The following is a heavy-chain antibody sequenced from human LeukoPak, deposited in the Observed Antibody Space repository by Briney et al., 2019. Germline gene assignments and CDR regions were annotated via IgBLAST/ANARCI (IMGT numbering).Heavy chain of an antibody. J-gene: IGHJ6*02. D-gene: IGHD4-17*01. CDR3: AKSGPVRRYYYYGMDV. CDR2: ISGSGGST. V-gene: IGHV3-23*01. Sequence: GGSLRLSCAASGFTLSSYAMSWVRQAPGKGLEWVSAISGSGGSTYYADSVKGRFTISRDNSKNTLYLQMNSLRAEDTAVYYCAKSGPVRRYYYYGMDVWGQGTTVTVSS. CDR1: GFTLSSYA.